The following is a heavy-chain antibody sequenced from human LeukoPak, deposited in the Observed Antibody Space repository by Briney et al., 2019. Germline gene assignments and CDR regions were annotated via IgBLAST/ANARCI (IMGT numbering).Heavy chain of an antibody. CDR3: ARRPAIAVAGVYYYGMDV. D-gene: IGHD6-19*01. CDR1: GFTFSRYA. J-gene: IGHJ6*02. V-gene: IGHV3-30*04. CDR2: ISYDGTNK. Sequence: PGGSLRLSCAGSGFTFSRYAMHWVRQAPGKGLEWVTVISYDGTNKYYADSVKGRFTISRDNSKNTLYLQINSLRVEDTGVYYCARRPAIAVAGVYYYGMDVWGQGTTVTVSS.